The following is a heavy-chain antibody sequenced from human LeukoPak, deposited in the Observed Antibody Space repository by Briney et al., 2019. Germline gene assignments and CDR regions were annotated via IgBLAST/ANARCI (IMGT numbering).Heavy chain of an antibody. Sequence: SETLSLTCTVSGYSISSGYYWGWIRQPPGKGLEWIGSIYHSGSTYYNPSLKSRVTISVDTSKNQFSLKLSSVTAADTAVYYCARQDISGEGYFDYWGQGTLVTVSS. CDR2: IYHSGST. V-gene: IGHV4-38-2*02. D-gene: IGHD3-10*01. CDR1: GYSISSGYY. CDR3: ARQDISGEGYFDY. J-gene: IGHJ4*02.